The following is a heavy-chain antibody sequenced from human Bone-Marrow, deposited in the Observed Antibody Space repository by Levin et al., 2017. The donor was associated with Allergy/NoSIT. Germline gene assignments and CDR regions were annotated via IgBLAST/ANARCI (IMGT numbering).Heavy chain of an antibody. V-gene: IGHV3-30*18. Sequence: PGGSLRLSCAASGFTFSSYGMHWVRQAPGKGLEWVAVISYDGSNKYYADSVKGRFTISRDNSKNTLYLQMNSLRAEDTAVYYCAKGLYIVVVQPPSQGLDYWGQGTLVTVSS. CDR1: GFTFSSYG. D-gene: IGHD2-2*01. J-gene: IGHJ4*02. CDR2: ISYDGSNK. CDR3: AKGLYIVVVQPPSQGLDY.